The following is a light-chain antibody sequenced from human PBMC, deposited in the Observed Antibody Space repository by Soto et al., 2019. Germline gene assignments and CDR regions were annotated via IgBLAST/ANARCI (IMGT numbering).Light chain of an antibody. J-gene: IGKJ1*01. Sequence: DIVMTQSPDSLAVSLGERATINCKSSQSVLHSSTNNNYLAWYQKKPGQPPKLLIYWASTRESGVPDRFSGSGSGTDFTLTINSLQAEDAAVYYCHQYYSIPRTFDQGTKVEIK. CDR3: HQYYSIPRT. CDR2: WAS. CDR1: QSVLHSSTNNNY. V-gene: IGKV4-1*01.